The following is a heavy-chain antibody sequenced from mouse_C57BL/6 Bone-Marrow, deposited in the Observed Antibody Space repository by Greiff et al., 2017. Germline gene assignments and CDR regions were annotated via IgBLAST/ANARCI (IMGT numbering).Heavy chain of an antibody. V-gene: IGHV1-4*01. J-gene: IGHJ3*01. D-gene: IGHD1-1*01. CDR3: GRCVYDGFAY. Sequence: VQLQQSGAELARPGASVKLSCKASGYTFTSYTMHWVKQRPGQGLEWIGYINPSSGYTTYNQKFKDKATLTADKSSSTAYIQLRSLTSEDSAVYYCGRCVYDGFAYWGQGTMVTVSA. CDR2: INPSSGYT. CDR1: GYTFTSYT.